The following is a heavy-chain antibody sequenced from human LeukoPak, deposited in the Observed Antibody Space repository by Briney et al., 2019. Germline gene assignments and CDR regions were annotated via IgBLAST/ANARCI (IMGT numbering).Heavy chain of an antibody. Sequence: GRSLRLSCAASGFTFSSYGMHWVRQAPGKGLEWVAVISYDGSNKYYADSVKGRFTISRDNSKNTLYLQMNSLRAEDTAVYYCARDDGGSYFDYWGQGTLVTVSS. CDR2: ISYDGSNK. J-gene: IGHJ4*02. D-gene: IGHD3-3*01. CDR3: ARDDGGSYFDY. V-gene: IGHV3-30*03. CDR1: GFTFSSYG.